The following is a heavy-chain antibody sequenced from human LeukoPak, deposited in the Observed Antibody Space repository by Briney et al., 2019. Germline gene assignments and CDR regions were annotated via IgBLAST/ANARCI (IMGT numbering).Heavy chain of an antibody. D-gene: IGHD6-19*01. CDR3: TRSSPGYSSGWS. CDR2: INHSGST. Sequence: SETLSLTCAVYGGSFSGYYWSWIRQPPGKGLEWIGEINHSGSTNYNPSLKSRVTISVDTSKNQFSLKLSSVTAADTAVYYCTRSSPGYSSGWSWGQGTLVTVSS. CDR1: GGSFSGYY. V-gene: IGHV4-34*01. J-gene: IGHJ4*02.